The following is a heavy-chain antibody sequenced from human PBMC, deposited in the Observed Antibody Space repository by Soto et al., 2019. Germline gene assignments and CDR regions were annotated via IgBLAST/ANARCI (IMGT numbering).Heavy chain of an antibody. CDR2: ISAYNGNT. CDR1: GYTFTSYG. J-gene: IGHJ6*02. CDR3: ARDDILTGYSGYYYYYGMDG. Sequence: ASVKVSCKASGYTFTSYGISWVRQAPGQGLEWMGWISAYNGNTNYAQKLQGRVTMTTDTSTSTAYMELRSLRSDDTAVYYCARDDILTGYSGYYYYYGMDGWGQGTTVTGSS. D-gene: IGHD3-9*01. V-gene: IGHV1-18*04.